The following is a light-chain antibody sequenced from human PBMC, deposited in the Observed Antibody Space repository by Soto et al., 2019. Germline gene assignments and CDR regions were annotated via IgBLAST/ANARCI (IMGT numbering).Light chain of an antibody. Sequence: EIVLTQSPATLSLSPGERATLSCRASQSVSSYLAWYQQKPGQAPRLLIYDASNRATGIPARFSGSGSGTDFTLTISSLEPEDFAVYYCQQRSNGLRGGFTFGPGTKVDIK. CDR2: DAS. CDR3: QQRSNGLRGGFT. V-gene: IGKV3-11*01. CDR1: QSVSSY. J-gene: IGKJ3*01.